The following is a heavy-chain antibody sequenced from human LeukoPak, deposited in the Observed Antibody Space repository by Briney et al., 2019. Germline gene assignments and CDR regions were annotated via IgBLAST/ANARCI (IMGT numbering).Heavy chain of an antibody. CDR1: GYTFTSYY. CDR3: ARDSGGAPATPTRIFDY. V-gene: IGHV1-46*01. Sequence: ASVKVSCKASGYTFTSYYMHWVRQAPGQGLEWMGIINPSGGSTSYAQKFQGRVTMTRDTSTSTVYTELSSLRSEDTAVYYCARDSGGAPATPTRIFDYWGQGTLVTVSS. J-gene: IGHJ4*02. CDR2: INPSGGST. D-gene: IGHD2-15*01.